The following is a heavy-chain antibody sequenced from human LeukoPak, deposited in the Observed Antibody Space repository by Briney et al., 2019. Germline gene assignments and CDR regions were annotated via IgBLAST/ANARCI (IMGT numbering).Heavy chain of an antibody. Sequence: SVKVSRKASGGTFSSYAISWVRQAPGQGLEWMGRIIPIFGTANYAQKFQGRVTITTDESTSTAYMELSSLRSEDTAVYYCARGGPQLTPLDYWGQGTLVTVSS. CDR1: GGTFSSYA. V-gene: IGHV1-69*05. CDR2: IIPIFGTA. CDR3: ARGGPQLTPLDY. J-gene: IGHJ4*02. D-gene: IGHD1-1*01.